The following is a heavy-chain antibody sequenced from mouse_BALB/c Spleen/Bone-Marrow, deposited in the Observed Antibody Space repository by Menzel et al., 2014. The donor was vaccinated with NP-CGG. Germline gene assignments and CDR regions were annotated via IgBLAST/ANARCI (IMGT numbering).Heavy chain of an antibody. D-gene: IGHD2-3*01. J-gene: IGHJ1*01. CDR3: TRKKDIYEYFDV. Sequence: LQQSGSELVRPGASVKLSCKASGYTFTSYWMHWVKQRPGQGLEWIGNIYPGSGSTNYDEKFKSKATLTVDTSSSTAYMQLSSLTSEDSAVYYCTRKKDIYEYFDVWGAGTTVTVSS. CDR1: GYTFTSYW. CDR2: IYPGSGST. V-gene: IGHV1S22*01.